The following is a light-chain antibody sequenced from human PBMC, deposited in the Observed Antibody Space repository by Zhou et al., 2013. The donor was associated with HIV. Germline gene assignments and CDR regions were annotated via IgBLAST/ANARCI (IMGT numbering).Light chain of an antibody. V-gene: IGKV2-30*01. CDR3: MQGTHWPPVS. CDR1: QSLVYSDGNTY. Sequence: DVAMTQSPLSLAVTLGQPASISCRSSQSLVYSDGNTYLNWFHQRPGQSPRRLIHEVSNRDSGVPDRFSGSGSDTDFTLTISRVEAEDVGVYYCMQGTHWPPVSFGQGTRLEI. J-gene: IGKJ5*01. CDR2: EVS.